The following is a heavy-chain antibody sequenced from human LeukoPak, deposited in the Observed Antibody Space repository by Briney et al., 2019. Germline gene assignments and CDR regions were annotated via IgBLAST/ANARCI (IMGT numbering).Heavy chain of an antibody. V-gene: IGHV1-8*01. CDR1: GYTFTSYD. CDR3: GRGRGNGRPENYFDY. Sequence: ASVKVSCKASGYTFTSYDINWVRQATGQGPEWMGWMNPNSGNTGYVQRFQGRVTMTGNTSISTAYMELNSLRSEDTAVYFCGRGRGNGRPENYFDYWGQGTLVTVSS. D-gene: IGHD2-8*01. J-gene: IGHJ4*02. CDR2: MNPNSGNT.